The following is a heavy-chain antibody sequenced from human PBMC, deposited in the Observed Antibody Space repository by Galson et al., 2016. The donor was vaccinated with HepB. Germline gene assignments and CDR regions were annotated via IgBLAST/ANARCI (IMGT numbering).Heavy chain of an antibody. CDR2: IDWDDDT. Sequence: PALVKPPQTLTLTCTFSGFALSTSGMCVSWVRQPPGKALEWLARIDWDDDTFYSTSLKTRLTISKDTSKNQVVLTMSNVDPVDTATYYCARMIATLMATMPFDYWGQGTLVTVSS. V-gene: IGHV2-70*17. D-gene: IGHD5-24*01. CDR1: GFALSTSGMC. CDR3: ARMIATLMATMPFDY. J-gene: IGHJ4*02.